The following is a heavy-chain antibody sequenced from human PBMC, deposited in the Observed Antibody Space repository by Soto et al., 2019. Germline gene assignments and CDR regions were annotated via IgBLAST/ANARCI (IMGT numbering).Heavy chain of an antibody. CDR2: ISWNSGSI. J-gene: IGHJ6*03. V-gene: IGHV3-9*01. D-gene: IGHD3-10*01. CDR3: AKVGKLWFGELATPLGYYMDV. CDR1: GFTFDDYA. Sequence: GGSLRLSCAASGFTFDDYAMHWVRQAPGKGLEWVSGISWNSGSIGYADSVKGRFTISRDNAKNSLYLQMNSLRAEDTALYYCAKVGKLWFGELATPLGYYMDVWGKATTVTVSS.